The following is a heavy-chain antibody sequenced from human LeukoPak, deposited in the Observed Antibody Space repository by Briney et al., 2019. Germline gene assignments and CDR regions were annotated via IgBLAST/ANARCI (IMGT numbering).Heavy chain of an antibody. CDR3: ARDYCSGVSYYSYNWFDP. CDR1: VGSISSSY. CDR2: IYYSVRA. J-gene: IGHJ5*02. D-gene: IGHD2-15*01. V-gene: IGHV4-59*01. Sequence: PSGTLSLTCTVSVGSISSSYWSWIRQPPGKGLEWVGYIYYSVRANNNTSPKSRGAISLVTSNNQFSLKLRCVTAADTAVYYCARDYCSGVSYYSYNWFDPWGEGALVTVSS.